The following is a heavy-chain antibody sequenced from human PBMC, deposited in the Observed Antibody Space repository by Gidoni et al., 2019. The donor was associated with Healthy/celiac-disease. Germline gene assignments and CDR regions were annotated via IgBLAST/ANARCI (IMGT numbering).Heavy chain of an antibody. V-gene: IGHV6-1*01. Sequence: QVQLQQSGPGLVKPSQTLSLTCSISGDSVSSNSAAWNWIRQSPSRGLEWLGRTYYRSKWYNYYAVSLKSRITINPDTSKNQFSLQLNSVTPEDTAVYYCARAGGGYSSGWYLSWYFDLWGRGTLVTVSS. J-gene: IGHJ2*01. D-gene: IGHD6-19*01. CDR2: TYYRSKWYN. CDR3: ARAGGGYSSGWYLSWYFDL. CDR1: GDSVSSNSAA.